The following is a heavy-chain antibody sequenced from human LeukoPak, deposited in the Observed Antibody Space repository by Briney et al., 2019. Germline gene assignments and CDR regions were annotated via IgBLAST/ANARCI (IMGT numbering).Heavy chain of an antibody. CDR3: ARPGPDTAMASVSWFDP. V-gene: IGHV1-2*02. CDR2: INPNSGGT. CDR1: GYTFTGYY. D-gene: IGHD5-18*01. J-gene: IGHJ5*02. Sequence: GASVKVSCKASGYTFTGYYMHWVRQAPGQGLEWMGWINPNSGGTNYAQKFQGRVTMTRDTSISTAHMDLSRLRSDDTAVYYCARPGPDTAMASVSWFDPWGQGTLVTVSS.